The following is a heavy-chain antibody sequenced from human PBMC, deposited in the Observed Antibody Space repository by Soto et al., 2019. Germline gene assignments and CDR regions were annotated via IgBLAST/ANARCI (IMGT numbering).Heavy chain of an antibody. V-gene: IGHV1-8*01. J-gene: IGHJ6*02. Sequence: GASVKVSCKASGYTFTSYDINWVRQATGQGLEWMGWMNPNSGNTGYAQKFQGRVTMTRNTSISTAYMELSSLRSEDTAVYYCARVGLVFGVVISSYGMDVWAKGPRSPSP. CDR2: MNPNSGNT. CDR1: GYTFTSYD. CDR3: ARVGLVFGVVISSYGMDV. D-gene: IGHD3-3*01.